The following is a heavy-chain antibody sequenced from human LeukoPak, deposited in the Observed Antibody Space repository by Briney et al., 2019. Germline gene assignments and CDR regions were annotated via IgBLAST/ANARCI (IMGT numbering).Heavy chain of an antibody. CDR1: GGSISSSNW. Sequence: SETLSLTCAVSGGSISSSNWWSWVRQPPGKGLEWIGEIYHSGSTNYNPSLKSRVTISVDKSKNQFSLKLSSVTAADTAVYYCARGRVRVAGPIGSENYYCYMDVWGKGTTVTVSS. CDR3: ARGRVRVAGPIGSENYYCYMDV. D-gene: IGHD6-19*01. CDR2: IYHSGST. J-gene: IGHJ6*03. V-gene: IGHV4-4*02.